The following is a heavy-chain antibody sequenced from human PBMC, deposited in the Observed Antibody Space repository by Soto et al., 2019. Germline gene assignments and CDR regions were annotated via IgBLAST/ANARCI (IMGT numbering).Heavy chain of an antibody. D-gene: IGHD6-19*01. CDR3: AKDFIRQGSGLNGFDY. CDR1: GFTFSSYA. Sequence: GGSLRLSCAASGFTFSSYAMSWVRQAPGKGLEWVSAISGSGGSTYYADSVKGRFTISRDNSKNTLYLQMNSLRAEDTAVYYCAKDFIRQGSGLNGFDYWGQGTLVTVSS. V-gene: IGHV3-23*01. J-gene: IGHJ4*02. CDR2: ISGSGGST.